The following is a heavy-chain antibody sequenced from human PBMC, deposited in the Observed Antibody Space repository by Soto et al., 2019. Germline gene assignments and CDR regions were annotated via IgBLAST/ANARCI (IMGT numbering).Heavy chain of an antibody. J-gene: IGHJ3*01. CDR2: IWYDGSNK. CDR3: ASLNHYGDYFVGA. D-gene: IGHD4-17*01. CDR1: GFTFSSYG. Sequence: QVQVVESGGGVVQPGRSLRLSCAASGFTFSSYGMHWVRQAPGKGLEWVAVIWYDGSNKYYADSVKGRFTISRDNSKNTLYLQMNSLRAEDTAMYYCASLNHYGDYFVGAWGQGTMVTVSS. V-gene: IGHV3-33*01.